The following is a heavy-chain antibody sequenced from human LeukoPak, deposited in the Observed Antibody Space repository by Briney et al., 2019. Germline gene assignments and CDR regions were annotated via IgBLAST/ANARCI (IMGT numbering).Heavy chain of an antibody. J-gene: IGHJ4*02. D-gene: IGHD4-17*01. CDR2: INSDGSST. Sequence: GGSLRLSCAASGFTSGTYWIHWVRQAPGKGLMWVSRINSDGSSTSYADSVKGRFTISRDNAKDTVYLHMNSLKVEDTAVYYCARSYYGDYEDFWGQGTLVAVSS. CDR1: GFTSGTYW. V-gene: IGHV3-74*01. CDR3: ARSYYGDYEDF.